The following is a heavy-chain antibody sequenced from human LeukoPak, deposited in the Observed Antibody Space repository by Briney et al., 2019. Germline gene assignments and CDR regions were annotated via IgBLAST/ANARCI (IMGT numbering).Heavy chain of an antibody. CDR3: ARQKGIAAAGTRNWFDP. CDR1: GGSISSHY. D-gene: IGHD6-13*01. Sequence: PSETLSLTCTVSGGSISSHYWSWLRQPPGKGLEWIGYIYYSGSTNYNPSLKSRVTISVDTSKNQFSLKLSSVTAADTAVYYCARQKGIAAAGTRNWFDPWGQGTLVTVSS. V-gene: IGHV4-59*11. CDR2: IYYSGST. J-gene: IGHJ5*02.